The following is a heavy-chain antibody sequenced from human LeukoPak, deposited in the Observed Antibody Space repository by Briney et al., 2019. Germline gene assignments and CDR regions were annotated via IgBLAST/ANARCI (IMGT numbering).Heavy chain of an antibody. CDR3: ARDMASNVDMDTIYDFYY. D-gene: IGHD5-24*01. Sequence: GGSLRLSCAASGLPFSSYAMHWVRQAPSKGLEWVALISYDGSNEHYADSVKGRFTISRDNAKNSLYLQMNSLRVEDTAVYYCARDMASNVDMDTIYDFYYWGQGTLVTVSS. CDR1: GLPFSSYA. J-gene: IGHJ4*02. V-gene: IGHV3-30*03. CDR2: ISYDGSNE.